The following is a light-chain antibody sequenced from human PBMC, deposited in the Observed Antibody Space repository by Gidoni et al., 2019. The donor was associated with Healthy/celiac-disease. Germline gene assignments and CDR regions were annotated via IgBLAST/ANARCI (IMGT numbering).Light chain of an antibody. CDR2: WAS. Sequence: DIVMTQSPDSLAVSLGERATINCKSSQIVLYSSNNKNYVAWYQQKPGQPPKLLIYWASTRESGVPDRFSGSGSGTDFTLTISSLQAEDVSVYYCQQYYSTPLTFGGGTKVEIK. J-gene: IGKJ4*01. CDR1: QIVLYSSNNKNY. CDR3: QQYYSTPLT. V-gene: IGKV4-1*01.